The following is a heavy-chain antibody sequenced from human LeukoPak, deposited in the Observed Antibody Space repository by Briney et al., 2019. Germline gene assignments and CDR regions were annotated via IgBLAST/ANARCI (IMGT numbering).Heavy chain of an antibody. CDR3: TRGNGGNSPLDY. CDR2: INTDGSST. Sequence: GGSLRLSCAASGFTFSNSWMHWVRQTPGKGLVWVSRINTDGSSTSYADSVKGRFTISRDNAENTLYLQMNSLRAEDTAVYYCTRGNGGNSPLDYWGQGTLVTVSS. J-gene: IGHJ4*02. V-gene: IGHV3-74*01. CDR1: GFTFSNSW. D-gene: IGHD4-23*01.